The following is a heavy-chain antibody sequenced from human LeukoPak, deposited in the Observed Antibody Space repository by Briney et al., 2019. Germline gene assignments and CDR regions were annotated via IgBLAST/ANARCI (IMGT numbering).Heavy chain of an antibody. Sequence: SETLSLTCAVYGGSFSGYYWSWIRQPPGKGLEWIGEINHSGSTNYNPSLRSRVTISVDTSKNQFSLKLSSVTAADTAVYYCAREPGIAVAGGIDYWGQGTLVTVSS. D-gene: IGHD6-19*01. CDR2: INHSGST. J-gene: IGHJ4*02. CDR3: AREPGIAVAGGIDY. V-gene: IGHV4-34*01. CDR1: GGSFSGYY.